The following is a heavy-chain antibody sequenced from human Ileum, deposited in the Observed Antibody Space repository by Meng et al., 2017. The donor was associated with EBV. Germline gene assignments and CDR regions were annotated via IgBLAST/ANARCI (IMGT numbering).Heavy chain of an antibody. CDR3: ASRPGIAVAGFDY. J-gene: IGHJ4*02. CDR2: INTGNGET. D-gene: IGHD6-19*01. CDR1: GYTFTSYA. Sequence: QVQLVQSGTEVKKPGVTVAVSCKASGYTFTSYAMNWVRQAPGQRLEWMGWINTGNGETKYSQKFQGRVTLTRDTSASTAYMELSSLRSEDTAVYYCASRPGIAVAGFDYWGQGTMVTVSA. V-gene: IGHV1-3*04.